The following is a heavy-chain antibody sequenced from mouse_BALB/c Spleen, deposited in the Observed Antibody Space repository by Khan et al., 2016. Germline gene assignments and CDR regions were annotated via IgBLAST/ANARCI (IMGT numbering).Heavy chain of an antibody. Sequence: GQLQQSGADLVKPGASVTLSCTASGFNFTDTYMHWVKQSPEQGLEWIGRIDPANGTTKYDPKFQGKATITADTSSNTAYLTLSLLTSEATSVYYSARINAWGQGTTLTVSS. CDR1: GFNFTDTY. CDR3: ARINA. V-gene: IGHV14-3*02. J-gene: IGHJ2*01. CDR2: IDPANGTT.